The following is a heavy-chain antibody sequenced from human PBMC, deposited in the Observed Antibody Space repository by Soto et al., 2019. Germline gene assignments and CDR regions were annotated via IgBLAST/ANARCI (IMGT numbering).Heavy chain of an antibody. Sequence: PSETLSLTCTVSGGSISSGDYYWSWIRQPPGKGLEWIGYIYYSGSTYYNPSLKSRVTISVDNAKNSMYLQMNSLRAEDTAVYYCVRDGSSGWHFDSWGQGTLVTVSS. CDR2: IYYSGST. V-gene: IGHV4-30-4*01. D-gene: IGHD6-19*01. J-gene: IGHJ4*02. CDR1: GGSISSGDYY. CDR3: VRDGSSGWHFDS.